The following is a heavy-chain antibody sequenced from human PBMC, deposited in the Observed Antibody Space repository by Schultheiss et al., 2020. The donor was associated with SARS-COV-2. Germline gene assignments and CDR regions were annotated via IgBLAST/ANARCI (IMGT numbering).Heavy chain of an antibody. CDR1: GFTFSSYE. D-gene: IGHD6-13*01. J-gene: IGHJ5*02. Sequence: GGSLRLSCAASGFTFSSYEMNWVRQAPGKGLEWVSYISSSGSTIYYADSAKGRFTISRDNAKNSLYLQMNSLRAEDTAVYYCARSVIAAAGNWFDPWGQGTLVPVAS. CDR3: ARSVIAAAGNWFDP. V-gene: IGHV3-48*03. CDR2: ISSSGSTI.